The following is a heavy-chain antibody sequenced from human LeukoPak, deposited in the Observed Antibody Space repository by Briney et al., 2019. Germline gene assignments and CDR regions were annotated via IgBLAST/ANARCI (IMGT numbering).Heavy chain of an antibody. CDR3: ARSLMNSVRPYYYYYYGMDV. J-gene: IGHJ6*02. CDR1: GFTFSDYY. V-gene: IGHV3-11*01. CDR2: ISSSGSTI. Sequence: GGSLRLSCAASGFTFSDYYMSWIRQAPGKGLEWVSYISSSGSTIYYADSVKGRFTISRDNAKNSLYLQMNSLRVEDTAVYYCARSLMNSVRPYYYYYYGMDVWGQGTTVTVSS. D-gene: IGHD1-7*01.